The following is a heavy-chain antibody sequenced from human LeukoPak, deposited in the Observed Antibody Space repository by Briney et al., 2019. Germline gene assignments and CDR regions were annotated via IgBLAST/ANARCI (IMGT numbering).Heavy chain of an antibody. CDR2: IYHSGST. D-gene: IGHD3-22*01. CDR3: AGGPRRITMIVVVTYAFDI. Sequence: SETLSLTCAVSGYSISSGYYWGWIRQPPGKGLEWIGSIYHSGSTYYNPSLKSRVTISVDTSKNQFSLKLSSVTAADTAVYYCAGGPRRITMIVVVTYAFDIWGQGTMVTVSS. J-gene: IGHJ3*02. V-gene: IGHV4-38-2*01. CDR1: GYSISSGYY.